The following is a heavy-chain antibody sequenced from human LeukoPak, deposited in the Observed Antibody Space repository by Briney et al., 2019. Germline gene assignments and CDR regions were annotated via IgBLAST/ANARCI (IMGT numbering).Heavy chain of an antibody. CDR3: ARAEVAGYYYGSGSYYQV. Sequence: PSETLSLTCAVCGGSFSGYYWSWIRQPPGKGLEWIGEINHSGSTNYNPSLKSRVTISVDTSKNQFSLKLSSVTAADTAVYYCARAEVAGYYYGSGSYYQVWGQGTLVTVSS. CDR2: INHSGST. CDR1: GGSFSGYY. J-gene: IGHJ4*02. V-gene: IGHV4-34*01. D-gene: IGHD3-10*01.